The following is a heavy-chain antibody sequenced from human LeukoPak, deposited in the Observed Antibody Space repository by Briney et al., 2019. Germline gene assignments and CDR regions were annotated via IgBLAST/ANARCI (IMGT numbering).Heavy chain of an antibody. V-gene: IGHV3-7*01. Sequence: GGSLRLSCAASGFTFSSYWMSWVRQAPGKGLEWVANIKQDGSEKYYVDSVKGRFTISRDNSKNTLYLQMNSLRAEDTAVYYCAKNSRLWFGELYYFDYWGQGTLVTVSS. CDR2: IKQDGSEK. CDR1: GFTFSSYW. CDR3: AKNSRLWFGELYYFDY. D-gene: IGHD3-10*01. J-gene: IGHJ4*02.